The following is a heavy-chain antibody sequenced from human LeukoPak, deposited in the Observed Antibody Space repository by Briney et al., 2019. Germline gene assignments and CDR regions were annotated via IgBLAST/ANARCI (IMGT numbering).Heavy chain of an antibody. J-gene: IGHJ5*01. Sequence: GGSLRLSCAASGLTFSSYAMSWVRQAPGKGLEWVSGISGSGISTLYADSVQGRFIISRDNSNNTLYLEMNNLRAEDTAVYYCAKDRLKGIAAAGTRWFDSWGQGAEVTVSS. CDR2: ISGSGIST. CDR1: GLTFSSYA. CDR3: AKDRLKGIAAAGTRWFDS. V-gene: IGHV3-23*01. D-gene: IGHD6-13*01.